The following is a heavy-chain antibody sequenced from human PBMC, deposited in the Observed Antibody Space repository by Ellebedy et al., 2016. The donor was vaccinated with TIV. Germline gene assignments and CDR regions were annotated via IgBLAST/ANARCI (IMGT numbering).Heavy chain of an antibody. CDR3: ARGSSSGWRYYYGMDV. V-gene: IGHV3-74*01. CDR2: INSDGSST. CDR1: GFTFSSYW. J-gene: IGHJ6*02. Sequence: GESLKISCAASGFTFSSYWMHWVRQAPGKGLVWVSRINSDGSSTSYADSVKGRFTISRDNAKNSLYLQMNSLRAEDTAVYYCARGSSSGWRYYYGMDVWGQGTTVTVSS. D-gene: IGHD6-19*01.